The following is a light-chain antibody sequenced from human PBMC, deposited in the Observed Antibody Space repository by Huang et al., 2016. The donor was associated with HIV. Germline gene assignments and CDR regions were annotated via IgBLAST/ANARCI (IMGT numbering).Light chain of an antibody. V-gene: IGKV1-39*01. CDR2: AAS. Sequence: DIQMTQSPSSLSASVGDRVTITGRASQNIGRDLNWYQQKSGKAPKLLIYAASSLQRGVPSRFSGIGFGTDFTLTISSLQPEDFATYYCQQSYSITRYTFGQGTKVEIK. J-gene: IGKJ2*01. CDR3: QQSYSITRYT. CDR1: QNIGRD.